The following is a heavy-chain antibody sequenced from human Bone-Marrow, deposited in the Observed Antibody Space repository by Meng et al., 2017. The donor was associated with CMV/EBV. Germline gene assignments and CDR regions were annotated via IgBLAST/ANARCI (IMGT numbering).Heavy chain of an antibody. J-gene: IGHJ4*02. CDR3: AKESPYKVGNTERLYYFDY. CDR2: VSSDAGAT. Sequence: GGSLRLSCAASGFTFRSFAMSWVRQAPGKGLQWISAVSSDAGATYYADSVKGRFTVSRDNSKNALYLQMESLRAEDTAIYYRAKESPYKVGNTERLYYFDYWGQGTLVTVSS. CDR1: GFTFRSFA. V-gene: IGHV3-23*01. D-gene: IGHD1-26*01.